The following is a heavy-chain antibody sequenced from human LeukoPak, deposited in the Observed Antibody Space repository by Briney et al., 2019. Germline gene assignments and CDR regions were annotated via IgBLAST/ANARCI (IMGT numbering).Heavy chain of an antibody. CDR3: AKSGDSSGYTYYFDY. Sequence: GGSLRLSCAASGFTFSGYGMHWVRQAPGKGLEWVAFIRYDGSNEYYADSVKGRFTISRDKSKNTLSLQMNGLRVEDTAVYYCAKSGDSSGYTYYFDYWGQGTLVTVSS. CDR2: IRYDGSNE. CDR1: GFTFSGYG. V-gene: IGHV3-30*02. J-gene: IGHJ4*02. D-gene: IGHD3-22*01.